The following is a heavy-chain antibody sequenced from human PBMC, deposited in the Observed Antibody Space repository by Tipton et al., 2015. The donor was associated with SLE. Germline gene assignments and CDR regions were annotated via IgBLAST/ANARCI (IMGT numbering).Heavy chain of an antibody. V-gene: IGHV4-4*07. CDR2: AYTTGSP. J-gene: IGHJ3*02. CDR3: ARTLDALDI. CDR1: GGSIRSYY. Sequence: TLSLTCTVSGGSIRSYYWTWIRQPAGKGLEWIGRAYTTGSPYYNPSLESRVAISMDTSKNQFSLKLTAVTAADTAVYYCARTLDALDIWGQGTMVTVSS.